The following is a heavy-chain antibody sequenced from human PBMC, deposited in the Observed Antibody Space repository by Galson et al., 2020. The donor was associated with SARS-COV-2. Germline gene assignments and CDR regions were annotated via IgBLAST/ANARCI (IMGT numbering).Heavy chain of an antibody. D-gene: IGHD3-3*01. CDR1: GFTFSSYD. CDR2: IGPSGSTR. Sequence: GGSLRLSCVASGFTFSSYDMNWVRQAPGKGLEWMSFIGPSGSTRYYAGSVMGRFTISRDKVKNSLYLQMNSLRAEDTAVYYCARADLWSGSGGDAFDIWGQGTMVTVSS. V-gene: IGHV3-48*03. J-gene: IGHJ3*02. CDR3: ARADLWSGSGGDAFDI.